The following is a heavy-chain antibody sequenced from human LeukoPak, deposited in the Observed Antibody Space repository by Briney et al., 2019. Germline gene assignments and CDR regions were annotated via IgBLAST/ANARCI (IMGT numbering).Heavy chain of an antibody. J-gene: IGHJ4*02. V-gene: IGHV3-23*01. CDR3: AGRPTGYSSGYIH. CDR2: ISGSAHKI. D-gene: IGHD5-18*01. CDR1: GITFSNYA. Sequence: GGSLRLSCVASGITFSNYAVSWVRQAPEKGLDWVSIISGSAHKIRYADSVKGRFTISRDNSENIVYLQMNNLRVEDTAVYYCAGRPTGYSSGYIHWGQGTLVTVSS.